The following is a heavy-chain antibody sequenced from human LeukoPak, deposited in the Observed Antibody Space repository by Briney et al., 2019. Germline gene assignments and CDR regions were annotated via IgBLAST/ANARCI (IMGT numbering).Heavy chain of an antibody. J-gene: IGHJ4*02. D-gene: IGHD3-16*01. CDR3: AKTWITWWLWDY. Sequence: GGSLRLSCAASGFTVISNYMTWVRQAPGKGLEWVSVIYIGDSTDYADSVKGRFTISRDNSKNMVYLQLNSPRAEDTAVYYCAKTWITWWLWDYWGQGTLVTVSS. V-gene: IGHV3-53*01. CDR1: GFTVISNY. CDR2: IYIGDST.